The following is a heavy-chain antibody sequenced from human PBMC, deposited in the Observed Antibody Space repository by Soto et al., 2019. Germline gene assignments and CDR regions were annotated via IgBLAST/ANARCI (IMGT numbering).Heavy chain of an antibody. CDR2: ISYDGSNK. CDR3: AKDPYCSGGSCYDNWFDP. CDR1: GFTFSSYG. D-gene: IGHD2-15*01. V-gene: IGHV3-30*18. J-gene: IGHJ5*02. Sequence: PGGSLRLSCAASGFTFSSYGMHWVRQAPGKGLEWVAVISYDGSNKYYADSVKGRFTISRDNSKNTLYLQMNSLRAEDTAVYYCAKDPYCSGGSCYDNWFDPWGQGT.